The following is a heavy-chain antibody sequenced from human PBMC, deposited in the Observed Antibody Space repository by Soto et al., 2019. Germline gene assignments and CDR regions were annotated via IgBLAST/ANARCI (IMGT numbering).Heavy chain of an antibody. CDR3: ARSSGSYDYYYGMDV. D-gene: IGHD1-26*01. V-gene: IGHV4-4*07. Sequence: SETLSLTCTVSGGSIISYYCSWIRQPAGKGLEWIGRIYTSGSTNYNPSLKSRVTMSVDTSKNQFSLKLSSVTAADTAVYYCARSSGSYDYYYGMDVWGQGTTVTVSS. CDR2: IYTSGST. CDR1: GGSIISYY. J-gene: IGHJ6*02.